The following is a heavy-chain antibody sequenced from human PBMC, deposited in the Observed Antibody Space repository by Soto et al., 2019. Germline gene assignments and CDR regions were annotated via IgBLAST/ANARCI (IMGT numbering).Heavy chain of an antibody. D-gene: IGHD6-13*01. CDR2: INPSGGST. CDR3: ARDFHTSFYSSSSENWFDP. V-gene: IGHV1-46*01. CDR1: GYTFTSYY. J-gene: IGHJ5*02. Sequence: GASVKVSCKASGYTFTSYYMHWVRQAPGQGLEWMGIINPSGGSTSYAQKFQGRVTMTGDTSTSTVYMELSSLRSEDTAVYYCARDFHTSFYSSSSENWFDPWGQGTLVTVSS.